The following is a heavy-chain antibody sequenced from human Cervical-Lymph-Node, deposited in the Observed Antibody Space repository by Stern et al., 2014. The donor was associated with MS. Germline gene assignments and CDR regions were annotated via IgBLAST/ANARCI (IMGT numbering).Heavy chain of an antibody. CDR3: ARSVRLVRSSTNGWLAP. CDR2: INPNSGDT. D-gene: IGHD2-2*01. V-gene: IGHV1-2*04. Sequence: QVQLVESGAEVKKPGASVKISCKASEYTFTGYYIHWVRQAPGHGLEWMGWINPNSGDTNYAQKFQGWVTMTRVTSIGTAYLELSSLRSNDTAVYYCARSVRLVRSSTNGWLAPWGQGTLVTVSP. CDR1: EYTFTGYY. J-gene: IGHJ5*02.